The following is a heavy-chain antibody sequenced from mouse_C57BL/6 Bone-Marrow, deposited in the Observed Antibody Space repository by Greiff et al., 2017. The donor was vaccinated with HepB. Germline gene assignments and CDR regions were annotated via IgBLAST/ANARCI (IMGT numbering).Heavy chain of an antibody. D-gene: IGHD1-1*01. Sequence: VQLQESGAELVRPGTSVKVSCKASGYAFTNYLIEWVKQRPGQGLEWIGVINPGRGGTNYNEKFKGKATLTADKSSSTAYMQLSSLTSEDSAVYFCAREYYGSSPYYAMDYWGQGTSVTVSS. CDR3: AREYYGSSPYYAMDY. J-gene: IGHJ4*01. CDR2: INPGRGGT. V-gene: IGHV1-54*01. CDR1: GYAFTNYL.